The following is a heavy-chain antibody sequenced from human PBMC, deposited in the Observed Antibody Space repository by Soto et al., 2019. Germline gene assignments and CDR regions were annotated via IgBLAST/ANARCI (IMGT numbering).Heavy chain of an antibody. CDR3: AKWFGEPLIDY. D-gene: IGHD3-10*01. CDR2: ISYDGSNK. CDR1: GFTFSSYG. Sequence: GGSLRLSCAASGFTFSSYGMHWVRQAPGKGLEWVAVISYDGSNKYYADSVKGRFTISRDNSKNTLYLQMNSLRAEDTAVYYCAKWFGEPLIDYWGQGTLVTVSS. J-gene: IGHJ4*02. V-gene: IGHV3-30*18.